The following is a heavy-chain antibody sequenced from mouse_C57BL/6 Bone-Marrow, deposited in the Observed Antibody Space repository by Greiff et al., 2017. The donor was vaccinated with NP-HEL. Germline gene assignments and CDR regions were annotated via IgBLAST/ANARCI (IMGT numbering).Heavy chain of an antibody. CDR3: ARFTTVVATDAMDY. J-gene: IGHJ4*01. Sequence: VQLQQSGPVLVKPGASVKMSCKASGYTFTDYSMNWVKQSHGKSLEWIGVINPYNGGTSYNQKFKGKATLTVDKSSSTAYMELNSLTSEDSAVYYCARFTTVVATDAMDYWGQGTSVTVSS. D-gene: IGHD1-1*01. CDR1: GYTFTDYS. V-gene: IGHV1-19*01. CDR2: INPYNGGT.